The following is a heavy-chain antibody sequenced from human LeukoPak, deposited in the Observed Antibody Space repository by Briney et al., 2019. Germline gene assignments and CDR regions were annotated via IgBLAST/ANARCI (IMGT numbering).Heavy chain of an antibody. Sequence: GGSLGLSCAASGFTFSSYEMNWVRQAPGKGLEWVSYISSSGSTIYYADSVKGRFTISRDNAKNSLYLQMNSLRAEDTAVYYCARDRRYCSSTSCSQNNWFDPWGQGTLVTVSS. D-gene: IGHD2-2*01. J-gene: IGHJ5*02. CDR1: GFTFSSYE. CDR2: ISSSGSTI. CDR3: ARDRRYCSSTSCSQNNWFDP. V-gene: IGHV3-48*03.